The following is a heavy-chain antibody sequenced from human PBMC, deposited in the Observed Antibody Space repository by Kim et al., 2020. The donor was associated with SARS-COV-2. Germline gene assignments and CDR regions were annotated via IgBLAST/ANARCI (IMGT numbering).Heavy chain of an antibody. J-gene: IGHJ6*02. D-gene: IGHD2-15*01. CDR1: GFTFNNAW. CDR3: TTDRQGVVVAATTRGFYCMDV. Sequence: GGSLRLSCAASGFTFNNAWMSWVRQAPGKGLEWVDRIKSKTDGGTTDYAAPVKGRFTISRDDSKTTLYLQMNSLKTEDTAVYYCTTDRQGVVVAATTRGFYCMDVWGQGTTVTVSS. CDR2: IKSKTDGGTT. V-gene: IGHV3-15*01.